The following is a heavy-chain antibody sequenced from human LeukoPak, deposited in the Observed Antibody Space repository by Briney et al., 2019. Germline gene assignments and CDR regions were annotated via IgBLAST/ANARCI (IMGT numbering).Heavy chain of an antibody. V-gene: IGHV4-4*07. CDR3: ARAIVGANYYYYYMDV. D-gene: IGHD1-26*01. Sequence: SETLSLTCTVSGGSISSYYWSWIRQPAGKGLEWIGRIYTSGSTNYNPSLKSRVTMSVDTSKNQFSLKLSSVTAADTAVYYCARAIVGANYYYYYMDVWGKGTTVTVSS. CDR2: IYTSGST. CDR1: GGSISSYY. J-gene: IGHJ6*03.